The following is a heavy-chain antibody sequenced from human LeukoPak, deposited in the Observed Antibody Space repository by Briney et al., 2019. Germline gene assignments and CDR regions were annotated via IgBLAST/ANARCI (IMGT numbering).Heavy chain of an antibody. D-gene: IGHD3-3*01. J-gene: IGHJ3*02. CDR3: ARRLEPGQPRGAFDI. V-gene: IGHV4-4*07. CDR2: IYTSGST. Sequence: SETLSLTCTVSGGSISSYYWSWIRQPAGKGLEWIGRIYTSGSTNYNPSLKSRVTMSVDTSKNQFSLKLSSVTAADTAVYYCARRLEPGQPRGAFDIWGQGTMVTVSS. CDR1: GGSISSYY.